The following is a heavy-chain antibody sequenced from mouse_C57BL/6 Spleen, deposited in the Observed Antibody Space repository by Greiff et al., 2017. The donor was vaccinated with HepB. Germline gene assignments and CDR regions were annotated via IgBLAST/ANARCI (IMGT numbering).Heavy chain of an antibody. CDR1: GISITTGNYR. J-gene: IGHJ4*01. D-gene: IGHD3-3*01. V-gene: IGHV3-5*01. Sequence: VQLKESGPGLVKPSQTVFLTCTVTGISITTGNYRWSWIRQFPGNKLEWIGYIYYSGTITYNPSLTSRTTITRDTPKNQFFLEMHSLTAEDTATYYCARERGTGYAMDYWGQGTSVTVSS. CDR3: ARERGTGYAMDY. CDR2: IYYSGTI.